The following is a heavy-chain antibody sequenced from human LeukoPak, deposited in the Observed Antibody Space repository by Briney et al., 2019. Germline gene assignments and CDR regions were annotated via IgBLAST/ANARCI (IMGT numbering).Heavy chain of an antibody. J-gene: IGHJ3*02. CDR3: ARDRRRLRGMNGDGDAFDI. Sequence: GGSLRLSCAVSGFTFNSYAMTWFRQAPGKGLEWVSMIYSDGSIFHADSVKGRFTMSRDNSRNTLDLQMNSLRVEDTAVYFCARDRRRLRGMNGDGDAFDIWGQGTMVTVSS. CDR2: IYSDGSI. V-gene: IGHV3-53*01. CDR1: GFTFNSYA. D-gene: IGHD1-1*01.